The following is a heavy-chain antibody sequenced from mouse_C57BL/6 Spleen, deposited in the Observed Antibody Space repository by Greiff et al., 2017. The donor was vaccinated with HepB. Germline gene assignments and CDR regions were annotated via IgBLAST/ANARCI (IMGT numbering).Heavy chain of an antibody. Sequence: VQLQQSGPELVKPGASVKISCKASGYAFSSSWMNWVKQRPGKGLEWIGRIYPGDGDTNYNGKFKGKATLTADKSSSTAYMQLSSLTSEDSAVYFCAREYYGSSHQFAYWGQGTLVTVSA. D-gene: IGHD1-1*01. CDR3: AREYYGSSHQFAY. CDR1: GYAFSSSW. CDR2: IYPGDGDT. V-gene: IGHV1-82*01. J-gene: IGHJ3*01.